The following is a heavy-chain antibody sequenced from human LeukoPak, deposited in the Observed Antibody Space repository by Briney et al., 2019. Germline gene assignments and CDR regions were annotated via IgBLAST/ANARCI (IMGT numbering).Heavy chain of an antibody. CDR1: GGTFSSYA. J-gene: IGHJ4*02. V-gene: IGHV1-69*01. CDR3: ARITNYYDSSGYYYGSNDY. D-gene: IGHD3-22*01. CDR2: IIPIFGTA. Sequence: SVKVSCKDSGGTFSSYAISWVRQAPGQGLEWMGGIIPIFGTANYAQKFQGRVTITADESTSTAYMELSSLRSEDTAVYYCARITNYYDSSGYYYGSNDYWGQGTLVTVSS.